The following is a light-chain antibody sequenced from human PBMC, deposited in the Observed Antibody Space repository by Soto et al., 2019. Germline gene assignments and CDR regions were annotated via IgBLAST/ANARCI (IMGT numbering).Light chain of an antibody. CDR2: LGS. CDR3: MQALQTAWT. Sequence: DIVLTQSPLSLPVTPGEPASISCRSSESLLHSNGYNYLDWYRQKPRQSPQLLIYLGSNRASGVPGRFSGSGSGTYFTLKISRVEAEDVGVYYCMQALQTAWTCGQGTKVEIK. V-gene: IGKV2-28*01. CDR1: ESLLHSNGYNY. J-gene: IGKJ1*01.